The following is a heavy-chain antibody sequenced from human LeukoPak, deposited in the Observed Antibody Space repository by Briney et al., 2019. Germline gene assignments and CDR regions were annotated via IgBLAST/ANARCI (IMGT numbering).Heavy chain of an antibody. CDR3: TTFVALRAFDV. Sequence: PGGSLRLSCVASGFTFSSYWMHWVRQDPRKGLVWVSRINGDGSNINYADSVRGRFTISRDNAKNTLYLQINTLRVEDTAVYYCTTFVALRAFDVWGQGTMVTVS. CDR2: INGDGSNI. D-gene: IGHD3-10*02. J-gene: IGHJ3*01. V-gene: IGHV3-74*01. CDR1: GFTFSSYW.